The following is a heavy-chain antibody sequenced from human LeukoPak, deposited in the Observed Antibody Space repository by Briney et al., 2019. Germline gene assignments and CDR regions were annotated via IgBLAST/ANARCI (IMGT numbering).Heavy chain of an antibody. CDR1: GFTFSSYE. Sequence: GGSLRLSCAASGFTFSSYEMNWVRQAPGKGLEWVSCISSSGSTIYYADSVKGRFTISRDNAKNSLYLQMNSLRAEDTAVYYCTSLEWLVRSYNWFDPWGQGTLVTVSS. CDR2: ISSSGSTI. D-gene: IGHD6-19*01. J-gene: IGHJ5*02. CDR3: TSLEWLVRSYNWFDP. V-gene: IGHV3-48*03.